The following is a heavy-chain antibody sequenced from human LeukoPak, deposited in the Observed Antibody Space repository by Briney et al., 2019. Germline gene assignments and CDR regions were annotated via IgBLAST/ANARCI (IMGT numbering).Heavy chain of an antibody. CDR3: ARVRDHPYSSGLSPYYYYGMDV. CDR2: ISYDGSNK. V-gene: IGHV3-30-3*01. Sequence: GGSLRLSCAASGFTFSSYAMHWVRQAPGRGLEWVAVISYDGSNKYYADSVKGRFTISRDNSKNTLCLQMNSLRAEDTAVYYCARVRDHPYSSGLSPYYYYGMDVWGQGTTVTVSS. D-gene: IGHD6-19*01. CDR1: GFTFSSYA. J-gene: IGHJ6*02.